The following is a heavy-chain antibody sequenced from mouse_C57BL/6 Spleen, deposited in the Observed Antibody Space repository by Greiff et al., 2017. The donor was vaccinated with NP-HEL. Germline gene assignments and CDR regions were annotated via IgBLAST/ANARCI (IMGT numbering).Heavy chain of an antibody. V-gene: IGHV5-9-1*02. CDR2: ISSGGDYI. Sequence: EVKLEESGEGLVKPGGSLKLSCAASGFTFSSYAMSWVRQTPEKRLEWVAYISSGGDYIYYADTVKGRFTISRDNARNTLYLQMSSLKSEDTAMYYCTRDPGSSYWYFDVWGTGTTVTVSS. D-gene: IGHD1-1*01. CDR3: TRDPGSSYWYFDV. CDR1: GFTFSSYA. J-gene: IGHJ1*03.